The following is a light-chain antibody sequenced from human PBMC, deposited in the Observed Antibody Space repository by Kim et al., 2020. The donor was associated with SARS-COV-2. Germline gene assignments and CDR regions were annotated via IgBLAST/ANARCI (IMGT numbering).Light chain of an antibody. J-gene: IGKJ1*01. CDR1: QSVRSSH. Sequence: SPGERAALSYRASQSVRSSHLSSYQQKPGHAPSLLIYGAAGRAAGIPDRFSGSGSATDHTLTISRLEPEDFAVYYCQQFDSTLWTFGQGTKVDIK. V-gene: IGKV3-20*01. CDR2: GAA. CDR3: QQFDSTLWT.